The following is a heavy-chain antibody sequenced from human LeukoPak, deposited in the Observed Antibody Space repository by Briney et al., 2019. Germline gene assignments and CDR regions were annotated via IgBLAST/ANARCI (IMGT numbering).Heavy chain of an antibody. CDR3: AREGAVAGPYYYYYYMDV. CDR2: ISADNGNT. D-gene: IGHD6-19*01. CDR1: GYTFTSYA. Sequence: ASVKVSCKASGYTFTSYAISWVRQAPGQGLEWMGWISADNGNTDYAQRFQGRVTMTTDTSTSTVYMELSSLRSEDTAVYYCAREGAVAGPYYYYYYMDVWGKGTTVTVSS. V-gene: IGHV1-18*01. J-gene: IGHJ6*03.